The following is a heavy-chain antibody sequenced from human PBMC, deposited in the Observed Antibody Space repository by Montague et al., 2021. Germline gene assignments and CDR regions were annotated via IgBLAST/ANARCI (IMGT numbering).Heavy chain of an antibody. CDR3: AREWGAFDT. CDR2: IYYNGNT. CDR1: GGAISSFY. Sequence: SETLSLTCTVSGGAISSFYLLWIRHSQGKGLEWIGKIYYNGNTKYDPYLKIRVTMSVDTSTNQFSLRLSSATVADTASDYCAREWGAFDTWGQGTLVTVSS. V-gene: IGHV4-59*01. J-gene: IGHJ5*02. D-gene: IGHD3-16*01.